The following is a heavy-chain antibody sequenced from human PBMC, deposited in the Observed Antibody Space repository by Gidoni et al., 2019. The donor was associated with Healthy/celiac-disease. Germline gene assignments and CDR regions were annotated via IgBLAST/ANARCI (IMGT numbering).Heavy chain of an antibody. CDR1: GGTFRSYD. V-gene: IGHV1-69*01. J-gene: IGHJ4*02. CDR2: IIPIFGTA. D-gene: IGHD1-26*01. CDR3: ARDGGSSGSYYVFDY. Sequence: QVQLVQAGAEVKKPGSSVKVSCKDSGGTFRSYDISWVRQAPGQGLEWMGGIIPIFGTANYAQKFQGRVTITADESTSTAYMELSSLRSEDTAVYYCARDGGSSGSYYVFDYWGQGTLVTVSS.